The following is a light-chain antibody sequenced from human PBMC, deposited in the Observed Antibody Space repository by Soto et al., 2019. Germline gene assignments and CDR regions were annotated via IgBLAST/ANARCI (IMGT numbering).Light chain of an antibody. CDR3: QQRGNWPH. J-gene: IGKJ5*01. CDR2: DAS. V-gene: IGKV3-11*01. CDR1: QSISNY. Sequence: EIVLTQSPATLSLSPGERATLACRASQSISNYLAWYQHKPVQAPRLLIYDASTRATGITARFSGSGSGTDFTLAISSLVPEDFATYFCQQRGNWPHFGQGTRLEI.